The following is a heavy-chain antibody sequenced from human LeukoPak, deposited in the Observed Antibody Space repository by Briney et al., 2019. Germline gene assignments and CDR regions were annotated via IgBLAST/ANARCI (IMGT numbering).Heavy chain of an antibody. CDR1: GFIFSDYW. V-gene: IGHV4-38-2*01. CDR3: AALVVAATATDY. CDR2: VYYSGST. D-gene: IGHD2-15*01. J-gene: IGHJ4*02. Sequence: PGGSLRLSCAASGFIFSDYWMHWVRQGPGKGLEWIGSVYYSGSTYYNPFLKSRVTISVDTSKNQFSLNLSSVTAADTAVYYCAALVVAATATDYWGQGTLVTVSS.